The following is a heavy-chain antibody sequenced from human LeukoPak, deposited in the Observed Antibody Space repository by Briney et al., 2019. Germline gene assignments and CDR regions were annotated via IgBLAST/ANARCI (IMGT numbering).Heavy chain of an antibody. CDR3: ARGRIWGYCSRPSCYLMDY. J-gene: IGHJ4*02. D-gene: IGHD2-2*01. Sequence: SETLSLTCTASGGSISSYYWSWIRQPPGKGLEWIGYIYYSGSTNYNPSLKSRVTISVDTSKNQFSLKLSSVTAADTAVYYCARGRIWGYCSRPSCYLMDYGGQGTLVTVSS. CDR2: IYYSGST. V-gene: IGHV4-59*12. CDR1: GGSISSYY.